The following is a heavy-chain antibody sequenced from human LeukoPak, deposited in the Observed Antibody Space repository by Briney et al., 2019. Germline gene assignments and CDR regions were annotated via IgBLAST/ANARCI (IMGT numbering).Heavy chain of an antibody. Sequence: SETLSLTCTVFGGSISGYYGSWIRQPPGKGLEWIGYIYYSGSTNYNPSLKSRVTISVDTSKNQFSLKLSSVTAADTAVYYCARKGLRIAVAGPSRGWFDPWGQGTLVTVSS. CDR3: ARKGLRIAVAGPSRGWFDP. J-gene: IGHJ5*02. D-gene: IGHD6-19*01. CDR1: GGSISGYY. CDR2: IYYSGST. V-gene: IGHV4-59*08.